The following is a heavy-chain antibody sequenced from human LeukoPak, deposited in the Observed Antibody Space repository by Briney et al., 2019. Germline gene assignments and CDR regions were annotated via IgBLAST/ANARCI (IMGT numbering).Heavy chain of an antibody. D-gene: IGHD4-17*01. Sequence: SETLSLTCTVSGGSISSSSYYWGWIRQPPGKGLEWIEYIYYSGSTNYNPSLKSRVTISVDTSKNQFSLKLSSVTAADTAVYYCARTPTLYGDYGHYYYGMDVWGQGTTVTVSS. CDR2: IYYSGST. J-gene: IGHJ6*02. CDR3: ARTPTLYGDYGHYYYGMDV. CDR1: GGSISSSSYY. V-gene: IGHV4-61*05.